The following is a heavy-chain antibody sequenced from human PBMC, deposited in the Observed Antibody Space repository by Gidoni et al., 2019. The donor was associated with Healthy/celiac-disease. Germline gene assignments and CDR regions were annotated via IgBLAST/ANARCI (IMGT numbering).Heavy chain of an antibody. J-gene: IGHJ5*02. CDR3: ASRALSGYYRSTWFDP. CDR1: GGSFSGYY. Sequence: QVQLQQSGAGLLKPSETLSLTCAVYGGSFSGYYWSWIRQPPGKGLEWIGEINHSGSTNYNPSLKSRVTISVDTSKNQFSLKLSSVTAADTAVYYCASRALSGYYRSTWFDPWGQGTLVTVSS. CDR2: INHSGST. V-gene: IGHV4-34*01. D-gene: IGHD3-22*01.